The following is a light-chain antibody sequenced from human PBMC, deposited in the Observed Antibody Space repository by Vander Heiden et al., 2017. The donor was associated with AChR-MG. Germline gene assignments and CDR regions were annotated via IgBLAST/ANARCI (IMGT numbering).Light chain of an antibody. CDR2: QDS. CDR3: QAWDSSTHVV. J-gene: IGLJ2*01. CDR1: KLGDKY. V-gene: IGLV3-1*01. Sequence: SYELTPPPSVSVSPGQTASINCSGDKLGDKYACWYQQKPGQSPVLVMYQDSKRPSGIPERFSGSNSGNTATLTISGTQAMDEADYYCQAWDSSTHVVFGGGTKLTVL.